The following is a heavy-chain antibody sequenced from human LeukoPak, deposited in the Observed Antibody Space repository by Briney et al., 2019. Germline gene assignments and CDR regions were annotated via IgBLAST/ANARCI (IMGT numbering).Heavy chain of an antibody. CDR2: FDPEDGET. D-gene: IGHD3-22*01. J-gene: IGHJ3*02. CDR1: GYTLTELS. V-gene: IGHV1-24*01. Sequence: ASVKVSCKVSGYTLTELSMHWVRQVPGKGLEWMGGFDPEDGETIYAQKFQGRVTMTEDTSTDTAYMELSSLRSEDTAVYYCATRSIASSGYFAFDIWGQGTMVTVSS. CDR3: ATRSIASSGYFAFDI.